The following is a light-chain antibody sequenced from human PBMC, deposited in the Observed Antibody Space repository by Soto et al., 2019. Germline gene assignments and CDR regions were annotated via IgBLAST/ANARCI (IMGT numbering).Light chain of an antibody. Sequence: EIVLTQSPGTLSLSPGERATLSCRASQSVGSTYLAWYQQKPGQAPKLLIYGVSSRATCIPDRFSGSGSGTDFTLTISRLEPEDFAVYYCQQYGTSPLTFGPGTKVDI. J-gene: IGKJ3*01. CDR2: GVS. V-gene: IGKV3-20*01. CDR3: QQYGTSPLT. CDR1: QSVGSTY.